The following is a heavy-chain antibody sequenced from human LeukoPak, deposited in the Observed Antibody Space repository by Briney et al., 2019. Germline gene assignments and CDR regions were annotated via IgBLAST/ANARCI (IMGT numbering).Heavy chain of an antibody. CDR1: GFSLSTDEMS. CDR3: ARRLYGSGNSNAFDI. V-gene: IGHV2-70*11. J-gene: IGHJ3*02. Sequence: SGPTLVNPTQTLTLTCTFYGFSLSTDEMSVSWVRQPPGKALEWLARIDWDDDKYYSASLKTRLTISKDTSKNQVVLTMTNMDPVDTATYYCARRLYGSGNSNAFDIWGHGTMVTVSS. CDR2: IDWDDDK. D-gene: IGHD3-10*01.